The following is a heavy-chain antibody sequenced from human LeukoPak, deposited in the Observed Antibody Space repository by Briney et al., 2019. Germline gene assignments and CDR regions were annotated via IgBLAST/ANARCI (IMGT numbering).Heavy chain of an antibody. D-gene: IGHD3-16*02. CDR1: GFTFSSYS. V-gene: IGHV3-48*01. J-gene: IGHJ4*02. Sequence: GGSLRLSCAASGFTFSSYSMNWVRQAPGKGLEWVSYISSSSSTIYYADSVKGRFTISRDNSKNTLYLQMNSLRAEDTAVYYCANNLPMDDYVWGSYRYERYWGQGTLVTVSS. CDR3: ANNLPMDDYVWGSYRYERY. CDR2: ISSSSSTI.